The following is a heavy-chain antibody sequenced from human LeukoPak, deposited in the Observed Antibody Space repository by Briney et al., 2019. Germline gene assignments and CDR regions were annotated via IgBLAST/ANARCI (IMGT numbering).Heavy chain of an antibody. CDR1: GGSISSGDYY. CDR2: IYYSGST. Sequence: SQTLSLTCTVSGGSISSGDYYWSWIRQPPGKGLEWIGYIYYSGSTFYSPSLKSRVTISVDTSKNQFSLKLSSVTAAHTAVYYCASFYQAYYFDYWGQGTLVTVSS. J-gene: IGHJ4*02. D-gene: IGHD2-21*01. V-gene: IGHV4-30-4*01. CDR3: ASFYQAYYFDY.